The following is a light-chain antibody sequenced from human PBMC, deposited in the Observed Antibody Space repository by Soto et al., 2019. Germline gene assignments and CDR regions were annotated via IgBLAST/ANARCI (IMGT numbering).Light chain of an antibody. J-gene: IGLJ1*01. CDR1: RNDIGAYEF. V-gene: IGLV2-8*01. CDR2: EVV. CDR3: KSYAGSNTYV. Sequence: SALTQPPSASGSPGQSVTISCTGTRNDIGAYEFVSWYQHHPGKAPKLIIYEVVQRPSGVPDRFSGSKSGNTASLTVSGLHAADEADYYCKSYAGSNTYVFGTGTKVTVL.